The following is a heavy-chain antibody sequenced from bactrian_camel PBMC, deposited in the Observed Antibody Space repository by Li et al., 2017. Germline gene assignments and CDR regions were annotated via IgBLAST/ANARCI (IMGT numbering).Heavy chain of an antibody. V-gene: IGHV3S1*01. CDR2: STSSGGTT. CDR3: AARMNMGLTATSDFGY. CDR1: GFTVSSDW. D-gene: IGHD3*01. J-gene: IGHJ6*01. Sequence: HVQLVESGGGSVQAGGSLRLSCAASGFTVSSDWMYWVRRGTEKGLEWVSTIASTSSGGTTYYADSMKGRFTVSFGNAKNTMDLQANSLKPEDTAVYYCAARMNMGLTATSDFGYWGQGTQVTVS.